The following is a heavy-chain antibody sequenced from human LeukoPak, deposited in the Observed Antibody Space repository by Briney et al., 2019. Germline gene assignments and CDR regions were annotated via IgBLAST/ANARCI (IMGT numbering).Heavy chain of an antibody. Sequence: ASVKVSCKASGYTFTGYYMHWVRQAPGQGLEWMGWINPNSDGTNYAQKFQGRVTMTRDTSISTAYMELSRLRSDDTAVYYCARDERRQWLVRSWFDPWGQGTLVTVSS. CDR3: ARDERRQWLVRSWFDP. V-gene: IGHV1-2*02. CDR1: GYTFTGYY. D-gene: IGHD6-19*01. J-gene: IGHJ5*02. CDR2: INPNSDGT.